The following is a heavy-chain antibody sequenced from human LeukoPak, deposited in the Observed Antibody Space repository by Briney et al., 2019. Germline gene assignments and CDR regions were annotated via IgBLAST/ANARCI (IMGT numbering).Heavy chain of an antibody. CDR3: ARDLGEEVDFWSGYYNYYYYGMDV. CDR2: ISAYNGNT. J-gene: IGHJ6*02. D-gene: IGHD3-3*01. V-gene: IGHV1-18*01. Sequence: ASVKVSCKASGYTFTSYGISWVRQAPGQGLEWMGWISAYNGNTNYAQKLQGRVTMNTDTSTSTAYMELRSLRSDDTAVYYCARDLGEEVDFWSGYYNYYYYGMDVWGQGTTVTVSS. CDR1: GYTFTSYG.